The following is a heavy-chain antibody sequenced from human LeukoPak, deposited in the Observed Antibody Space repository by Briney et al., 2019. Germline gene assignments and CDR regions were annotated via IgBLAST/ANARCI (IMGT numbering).Heavy chain of an antibody. CDR1: GFTFSSYG. Sequence: GGSLRLSCAASGFTFSSYGMHWVRQAPGKGLEWVAVIWYDGSNKYYADSVKGRFTISRDNSKNTLYLQMNSLRAEDTAVYYCAKDPDVLRPYYFDYWGQGTLVTVSS. D-gene: IGHD2-8*01. CDR3: AKDPDVLRPYYFDY. CDR2: IWYDGSNK. V-gene: IGHV3-33*06. J-gene: IGHJ4*02.